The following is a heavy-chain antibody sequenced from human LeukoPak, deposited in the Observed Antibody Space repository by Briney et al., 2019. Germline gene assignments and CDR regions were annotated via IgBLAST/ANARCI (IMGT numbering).Heavy chain of an antibody. Sequence: GGSLRLSCAASGFTFSDYYMIWIRQAPGKGLECVSYIDKSGSPRYYADFVKGRFTISRDNAKNSLFLQMNSLRAEDSAVYYCARDMGWLQFNYWGQGILVTVSS. CDR2: IDKSGSPR. CDR3: ARDMGWLQFNY. J-gene: IGHJ4*02. D-gene: IGHD5-24*01. V-gene: IGHV3-11*01. CDR1: GFTFSDYY.